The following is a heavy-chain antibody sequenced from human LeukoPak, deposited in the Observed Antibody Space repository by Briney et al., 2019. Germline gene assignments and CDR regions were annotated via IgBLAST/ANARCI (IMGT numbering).Heavy chain of an antibody. D-gene: IGHD2/OR15-2a*01. CDR3: GRDNRSFNYGMDV. CDR2: IYYSGST. J-gene: IGHJ6*02. CDR1: GGSISSYW. V-gene: IGHV4-59*01. Sequence: SETLSLTCSVSGGSISSYWWSWIRQPPGKGLEWIGYIYYSGSTNYNPSLKSRATISVDTSKDQFSLKLNSVTAADTAVYYRGRDNRSFNYGMDVWGQGTTVIVSS.